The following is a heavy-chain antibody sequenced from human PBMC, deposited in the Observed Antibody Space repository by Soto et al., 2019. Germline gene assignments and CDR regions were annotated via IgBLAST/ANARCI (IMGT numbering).Heavy chain of an antibody. V-gene: IGHV3-74*01. D-gene: IGHD2-21*01. Sequence: LRLSCAASGFTFDTYWMNWVRQAPGKGPEWLSGINSDGTISSYADSVKGRFTISRDNARNTLSLQMNSLRADDTAVYYRARLSGDHSAFFSYGMDAWGQGTTVTVSS. CDR1: GFTFDTYW. CDR2: INSDGTIS. J-gene: IGHJ6*02. CDR3: ARLSGDHSAFFSYGMDA.